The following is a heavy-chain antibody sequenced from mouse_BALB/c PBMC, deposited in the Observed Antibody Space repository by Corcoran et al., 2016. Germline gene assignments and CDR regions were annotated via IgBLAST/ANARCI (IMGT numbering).Heavy chain of an antibody. D-gene: IGHD4-1*01. Sequence: QVQLQQSGAELMKPGASVKISCKATGFTFTSYWIEWVKQRPGHGREWIGEIFPRSGCTNYNENFKGKATFTADTSSNTADMQLSSLTSEDSAFYYCARNWDWFFGVWGSGTTVTGS. CDR3: ARNWDWFFGV. J-gene: IGHJ1*01. CDR2: IFPRSGCT. V-gene: IGHV1-9*01. CDR1: GFTFTSYW.